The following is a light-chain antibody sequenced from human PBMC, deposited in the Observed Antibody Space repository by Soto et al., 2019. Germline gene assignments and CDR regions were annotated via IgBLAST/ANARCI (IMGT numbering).Light chain of an antibody. J-gene: IGKJ5*01. Sequence: DIQLTQSPSFLSASVGDRVTITCRASQGISSYLAWYQQKPGNAPKLLIYAASTLQSGVPTRFSGSGSGTEFTHTISSLQPEDFATYYGQQLNSYPITFGQGTRLEIK. CDR2: AAS. V-gene: IGKV1-9*01. CDR1: QGISSY. CDR3: QQLNSYPIT.